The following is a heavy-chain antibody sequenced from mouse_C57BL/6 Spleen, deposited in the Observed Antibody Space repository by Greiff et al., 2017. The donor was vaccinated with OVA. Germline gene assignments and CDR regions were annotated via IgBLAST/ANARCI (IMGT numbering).Heavy chain of an antibody. J-gene: IGHJ4*01. V-gene: IGHV1-82*01. CDR2: IYPGDGDT. CDR1: GYAFSSSW. Sequence: LVESGPELVKPGASVKISCKASGYAFSSSWMNWVKQRPGKGLEWIGRIYPGDGDTNYNGKFKGKATLTADKSSSTAYMQLSSLTSEDSAVYFCARALTGNAMDYWGQGTSVTVSS. D-gene: IGHD4-1*01. CDR3: ARALTGNAMDY.